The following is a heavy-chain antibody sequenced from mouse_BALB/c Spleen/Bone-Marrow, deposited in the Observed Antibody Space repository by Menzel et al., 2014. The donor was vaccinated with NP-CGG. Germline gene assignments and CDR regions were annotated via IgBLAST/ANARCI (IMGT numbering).Heavy chain of an antibody. CDR1: GYTFTSYW. CDR3: ARWGIDY. Sequence: QVQLQQSGAELVKPGASVKLSCKASGYTFTSYWMHWVKQRPGQGLEWIGEINPSNGRTNYNEKFKSKATLTVDKSSSTASMQLSSLTSEDSAVYYCARWGIDYWGQGTTLTVSS. V-gene: IGHV1S81*02. J-gene: IGHJ2*01. CDR2: INPSNGRT.